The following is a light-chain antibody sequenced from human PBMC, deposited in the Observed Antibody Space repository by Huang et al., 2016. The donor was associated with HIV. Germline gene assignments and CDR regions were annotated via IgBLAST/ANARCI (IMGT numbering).Light chain of an antibody. Sequence: QLTQSPSSLSASIGDRVTIACRASHDIHTYLAWYQQKPGRAPKLLISDASTLQTGVPSRFRGFGSGTAVSLTITSLQTDDFAVYYCQQLSAYPLSFGPGTTVD. V-gene: IGKV1-9*01. CDR1: HDIHTY. CDR3: QQLSAYPLS. J-gene: IGKJ3*01. CDR2: DAS.